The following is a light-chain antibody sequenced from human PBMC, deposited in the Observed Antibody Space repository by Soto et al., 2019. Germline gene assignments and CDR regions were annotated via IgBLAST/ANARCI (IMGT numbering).Light chain of an antibody. CDR2: ATS. Sequence: MQSTQSASAVSSSVGDRVTMTCRASQGVGGWLAWYQQKPGKVPKLLIYATSSLHSGVPSRFSGSGSGTDFTLSISSLQPEDFATYYCQQTHSLPLSFGPGTKVDIK. J-gene: IGKJ3*01. CDR1: QGVGGW. CDR3: QQTHSLPLS. V-gene: IGKV1-12*01.